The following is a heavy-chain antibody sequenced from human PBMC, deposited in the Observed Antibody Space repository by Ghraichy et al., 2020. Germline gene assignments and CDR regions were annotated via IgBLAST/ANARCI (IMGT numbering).Heavy chain of an antibody. CDR3: ARAGRINYSYYYVMDV. D-gene: IGHD2/OR15-2a*01. CDR2: IRSRKDGGTI. CDR1: GFTFSTAW. J-gene: IGHJ6*02. Sequence: GGSLRLSCAASGFTFSTAWMTWVRQAPGKGLVWVGRIRSRKDGGTIEYAARVKGRFTISRDDSKTTLYLQMNGLEAEDTAVYYCARAGRINYSYYYVMDVWGQGTTVTVSS. V-gene: IGHV3-15*01.